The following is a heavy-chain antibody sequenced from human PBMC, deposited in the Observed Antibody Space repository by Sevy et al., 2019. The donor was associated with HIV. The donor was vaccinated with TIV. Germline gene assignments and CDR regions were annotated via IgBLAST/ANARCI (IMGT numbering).Heavy chain of an antibody. Sequence: GGSLRLSCAASGFSFSSYAMSWVRQTPGKGLQWVSVISGSGGSTYYADSVKGRFTIFRDNSRNTVYLQMKSLRAEATAVYYCARRPDLGVVILTGVLDVWGQGTTVTVSS. V-gene: IGHV3-23*01. J-gene: IGHJ6*02. D-gene: IGHD3-3*01. CDR1: GFSFSSYA. CDR3: ARRPDLGVVILTGVLDV. CDR2: ISGSGGST.